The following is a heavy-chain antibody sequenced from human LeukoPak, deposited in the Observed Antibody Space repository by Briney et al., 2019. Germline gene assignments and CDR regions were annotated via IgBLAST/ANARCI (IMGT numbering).Heavy chain of an antibody. V-gene: IGHV3-21*01. CDR3: IGVVGATRSY. Sequence: GGSLRLSCAASGFTFSSYSMNWVRQAPGKGLERVSSISSSSSYIYYADSVKGRFTISRDNAKNSLYLQMNSLRAEDTAVYYCIGVVGATRSYWGQGTLVTVSS. J-gene: IGHJ4*02. CDR1: GFTFSSYS. CDR2: ISSSSSYI. D-gene: IGHD1-26*01.